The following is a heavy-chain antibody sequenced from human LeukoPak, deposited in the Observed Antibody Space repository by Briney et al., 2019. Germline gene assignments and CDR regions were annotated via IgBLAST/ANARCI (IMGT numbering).Heavy chain of an antibody. CDR2: ISYDGSDK. V-gene: IGHV3-30*04. CDR1: GFTFSSYA. Sequence: GGSLRLSCAASGFTFSSYAMHWVRQAPGKGLEWVALISYDGSDKYYADTVEGRFTISRDNSKSTVHLQMNSLRTEDTAVYFCAREVVAVLPDASTNDYWGQGALVFVSS. D-gene: IGHD2-8*01. J-gene: IGHJ4*02. CDR3: AREVVAVLPDASTNDY.